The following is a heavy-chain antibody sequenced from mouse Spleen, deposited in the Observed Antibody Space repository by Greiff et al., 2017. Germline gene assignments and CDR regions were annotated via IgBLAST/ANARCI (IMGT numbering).Heavy chain of an antibody. CDR2: ISSGGSYT. V-gene: IGHV5-6*01. Sequence: EVQVVESGGDLVKPGGSLKLSCAASGFTFSSYGMSWVRQTPDKRLEWVATISSGGSYTYYPDSVKGRFTISRDNAKNTLYLQMSSLKSEDTAMYYCARHLSYSGDYFDYWGQGTTLTVSS. D-gene: IGHD2-10*01. J-gene: IGHJ2*01. CDR1: GFTFSSYG. CDR3: ARHLSYSGDYFDY.